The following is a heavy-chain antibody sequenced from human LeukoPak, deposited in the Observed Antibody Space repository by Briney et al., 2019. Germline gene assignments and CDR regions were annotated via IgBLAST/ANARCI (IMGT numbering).Heavy chain of an antibody. J-gene: IGHJ5*02. CDR2: INPNSGGT. D-gene: IGHD3-22*01. CDR1: GYTFTGYY. CDR3: ARAVDYYDSSGYYYWFDP. V-gene: IGHV1-2*02. Sequence: ASVKVSFTASGYTFTGYYMHWVRQAPGQGLGWMGWINPNSGGTNYAQKFQGRVTMTRDTSISTAYMELSRPRSDDTAVYYCARAVDYYDSSGYYYWFDPWGQGTLVTVSS.